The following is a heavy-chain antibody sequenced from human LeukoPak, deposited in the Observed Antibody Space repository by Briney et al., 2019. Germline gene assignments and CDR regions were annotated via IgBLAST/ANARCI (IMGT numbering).Heavy chain of an antibody. CDR2: IYYSGST. CDR1: GGSISSYY. CDR3: ARQEPSDAFDI. V-gene: IGHV4-59*08. J-gene: IGHJ3*02. Sequence: SETLSLTCTVSGGSISSYYWSWIRQPPGKGLEWIGYIYYSGSTNYNPSLKSRVTISVDTSKNQFSLKLSSVTAADTAVYYCARQEPSDAFDIWGQGTMVTVSS.